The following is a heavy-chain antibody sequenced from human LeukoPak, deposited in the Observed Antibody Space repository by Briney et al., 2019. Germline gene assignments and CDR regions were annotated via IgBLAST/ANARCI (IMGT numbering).Heavy chain of an antibody. Sequence: ASVKVSCKASGYTFTSYGISCVRQAPGQGLERMGWISAYNGTTNYAQKLQGRVTMTTDTSTSTAYMELRSLRSDDTAVYYCARDNFGRYYDFWSGENDKFDYWGQGTLVTVSS. CDR1: GYTFTSYG. V-gene: IGHV1-18*01. D-gene: IGHD3-3*01. CDR2: ISAYNGTT. CDR3: ARDNFGRYYDFWSGENDKFDY. J-gene: IGHJ4*02.